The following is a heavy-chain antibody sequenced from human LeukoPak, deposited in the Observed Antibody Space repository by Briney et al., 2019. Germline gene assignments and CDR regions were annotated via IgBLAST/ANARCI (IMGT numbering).Heavy chain of an antibody. D-gene: IGHD2-15*01. J-gene: IGHJ4*02. CDR1: GGSFSGYY. Sequence: SQTLSLTCAVYGGSFSGYYWSWIRQPPGKGLEWIGEINHSGSTDYNPSLKSRVTISVDTSKSQFSLKLSSVTAADTAVYYCARGVYCSGGNCYLPFDYWGQGTLVTVSS. CDR3: ARGVYCSGGNCYLPFDY. CDR2: INHSGST. V-gene: IGHV4-34*01.